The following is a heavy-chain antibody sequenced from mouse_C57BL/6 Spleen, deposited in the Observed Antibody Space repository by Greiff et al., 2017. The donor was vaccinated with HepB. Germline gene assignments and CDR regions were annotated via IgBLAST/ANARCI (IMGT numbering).Heavy chain of an antibody. CDR1: GYTFTSYW. D-gene: IGHD2-10*02. CDR3: ARLGMVYYAMDY. V-gene: IGHV1-69*01. J-gene: IGHJ4*01. CDR2: IDPSDSYT. Sequence: VQLQQPGAELVMPGASVKLSCKASGYTFTSYWMHWVKQRPGQGLEWIGEIDPSDSYTNYNQKFKGKSTLTVDKSSSTAYMQLSSLTSEDSAVYYCARLGMVYYAMDYWGQRTSVTVSS.